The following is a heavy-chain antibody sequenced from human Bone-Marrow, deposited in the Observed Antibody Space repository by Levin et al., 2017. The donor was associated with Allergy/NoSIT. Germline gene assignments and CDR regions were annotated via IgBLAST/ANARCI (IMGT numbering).Heavy chain of an antibody. J-gene: IGHJ4*02. CDR3: AKEASGRDSSGYWTFAEGIFFDY. V-gene: IGHV3-23*01. CDR1: GFTFSSYA. D-gene: IGHD3-22*01. CDR2: ISGSGGST. Sequence: GGSLRLSCAASGFTFSSYAMSWVRQAPGKGLEWVSAISGSGGSTYYADSVKGRFTISRDNSKNTLYLQMNSLRAEDTAVYYCAKEASGRDSSGYWTFAEGIFFDYWGQGTLVTVSS.